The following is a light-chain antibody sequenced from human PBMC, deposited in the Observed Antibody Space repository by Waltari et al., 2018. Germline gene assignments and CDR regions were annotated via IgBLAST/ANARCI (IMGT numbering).Light chain of an antibody. CDR3: RSWGSENVVV. J-gene: IGLJ3*02. CDR2: LKRDGSH. Sequence: QVVLTQSPSASSSLGSSVKHICSLSSWHSSYATTWHQQEPEKGPRYLMKLKRDGSHTKGDGIPYSFSGSSSGAARSLTLSGLQPGDESTFSCRSWGSENVVVFGGRHKLTVL. V-gene: IGLV4-69*01. CDR1: SWHSSYA.